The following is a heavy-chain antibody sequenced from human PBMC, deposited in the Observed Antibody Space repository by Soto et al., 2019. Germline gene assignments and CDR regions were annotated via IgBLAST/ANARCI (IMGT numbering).Heavy chain of an antibody. CDR3: ARDLISNYHYYGMDV. CDR2: IIPFFHAA. Sequence: GASVKVSCKASADTFSSSAFSWVRQPPGQGLEWMGGIIPFFHAANYAQRFQGRVTITADESTSTVYMELSSLRSEDTALYYCARDLISNYHYYGMDVWGQGTTVTVSS. J-gene: IGHJ6*02. CDR1: ADTFSSSA. V-gene: IGHV1-69*13.